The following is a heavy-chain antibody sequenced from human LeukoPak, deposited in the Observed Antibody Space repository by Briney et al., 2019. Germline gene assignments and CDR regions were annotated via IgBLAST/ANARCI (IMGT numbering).Heavy chain of an antibody. CDR1: GFTFSSYA. Sequence: GGSLRLSCAASGFTFSSYAMSWVRQAPGKGLEWVSAISGSGGSTYYADSVKGRFTISRDNSKNTLYLQMNSLRAEDTAVYYCAKASLYCTNGVCYSWAFNIWGQGTMVTVSS. J-gene: IGHJ3*02. CDR2: ISGSGGST. CDR3: AKASLYCTNGVCYSWAFNI. D-gene: IGHD2-8*01. V-gene: IGHV3-23*01.